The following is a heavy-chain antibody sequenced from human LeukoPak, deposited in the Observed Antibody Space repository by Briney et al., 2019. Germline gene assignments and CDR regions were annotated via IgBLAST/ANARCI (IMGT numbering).Heavy chain of an antibody. CDR1: GYTFTGYY. Sequence: ASVKVSCKASGYTFTGYYMHWVRQAPGQGLGWMGWINPNSGGTNYAQKFQGRVTMTRDTSISTAYMELSRLRSDDTAVYYCARAKDSSSLPIHWGQGTLVTVSS. J-gene: IGHJ4*02. V-gene: IGHV1-2*02. CDR3: ARAKDSSSLPIH. CDR2: INPNSGGT. D-gene: IGHD6-13*01.